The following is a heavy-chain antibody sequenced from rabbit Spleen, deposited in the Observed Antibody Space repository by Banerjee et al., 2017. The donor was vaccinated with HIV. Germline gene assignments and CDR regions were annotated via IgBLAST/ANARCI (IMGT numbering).Heavy chain of an antibody. CDR1: GFDFSTYY. Sequence: QLKESGGGLVQPGGSLKLSCKASGFDFSTYYMNWVRQAPGKGLEWIGYIEPVFGITYYASWVNGRFTISSHNAQNTLYLQLSSLTAADTATYFCARGYANSSSGLPTYYFNLWGPGTLVTVS. D-gene: IGHD1-1*01. V-gene: IGHV1S7*01. J-gene: IGHJ4*01. CDR3: ARGYANSSSGLPTYYFNL. CDR2: IEPVFGIT.